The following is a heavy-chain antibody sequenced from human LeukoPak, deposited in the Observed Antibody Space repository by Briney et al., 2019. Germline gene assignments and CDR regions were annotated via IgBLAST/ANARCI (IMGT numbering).Heavy chain of an antibody. D-gene: IGHD6-19*01. J-gene: IGHJ5*02. V-gene: IGHV1-69*06. CDR2: IIPIFGTA. CDR3: ARLGYSSGWYVGNWFDP. CDR1: GYTFSGYY. Sequence: SVKVSCKASGYTFSGYYIHWVRQAPGQGLEWMGGIIPIFGTANYAQKFQGRVTITSDKSTSTAYMELSSLRSEDTAVFYCARLGYSSGWYVGNWFDPWGQGTLVTVSA.